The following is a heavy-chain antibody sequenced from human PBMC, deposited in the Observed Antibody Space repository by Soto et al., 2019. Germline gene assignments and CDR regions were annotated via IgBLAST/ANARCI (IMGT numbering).Heavy chain of an antibody. V-gene: IGHV1-18*01. D-gene: IGHD3-16*01. CDR2: ISAYNGNT. CDR1: GYTFTSYG. CDR3: VRDRRGTFWGKGYFDY. Sequence: ASVKVSCKASGYTFTSYGISWVRQAPGQGLEWMGWISAYNGNTNYAQKLQGRVTMTTDTSTSTAYMELRSLRSDDTAVYYCVRDRRGTFWGKGYFDYWGQGTLVTVSS. J-gene: IGHJ4*02.